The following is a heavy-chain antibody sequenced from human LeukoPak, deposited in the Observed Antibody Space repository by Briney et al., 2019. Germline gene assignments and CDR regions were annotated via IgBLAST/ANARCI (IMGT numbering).Heavy chain of an antibody. Sequence: SGGSLRLSCAASGFTFSSYSMSWVRQAPGKGVEWVANIKQDGSEKYYVDSVTGRFTISRDNAKNSLYLQMNSLRAEDTAVYYCASLTDHYYGMDVWGQGTTVTVSS. CDR1: GFTFSSYS. J-gene: IGHJ6*02. D-gene: IGHD4-11*01. CDR2: IKQDGSEK. CDR3: ASLTDHYYGMDV. V-gene: IGHV3-7*01.